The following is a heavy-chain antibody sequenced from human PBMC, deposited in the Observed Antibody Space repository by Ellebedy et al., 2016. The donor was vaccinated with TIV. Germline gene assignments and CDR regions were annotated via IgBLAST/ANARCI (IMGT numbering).Heavy chain of an antibody. CDR3: GRGSAISGTTHYKNYYHYGVGV. V-gene: IGHV1-69*13. D-gene: IGHD1-20*01. CDR1: GDTYSSFA. J-gene: IGHJ6*02. CDR2: IIPRFGTT. Sequence: AASVKVSCKASGDTYSSFALSWLRPAPGQGLEWMGGIIPRFGTTNHGQRFQGRVTLTADESTSTAYMELRSLTSDDTAVYYCGRGSAISGTTHYKNYYHYGVGVWGQGTTVTVSS.